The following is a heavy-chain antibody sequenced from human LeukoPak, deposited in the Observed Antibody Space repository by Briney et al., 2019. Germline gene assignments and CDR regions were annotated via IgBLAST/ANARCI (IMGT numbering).Heavy chain of an antibody. Sequence: SQTLSLTCAISGDSVSSNSAAWNWIRQSPSRGLEWLGRTYYRSKWFNDYAVSVQSRITINLDTSKNQFSLQLNSVTAEDTAVYYCTRLNSNTKWFDPWGQGTLVTVSS. CDR1: GDSVSSNSAA. J-gene: IGHJ5*02. CDR2: TYYRSKWFN. D-gene: IGHD3-3*01. V-gene: IGHV6-1*01. CDR3: TRLNSNTKWFDP.